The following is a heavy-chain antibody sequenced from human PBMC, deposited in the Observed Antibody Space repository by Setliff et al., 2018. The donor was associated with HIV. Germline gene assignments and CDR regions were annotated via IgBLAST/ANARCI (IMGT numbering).Heavy chain of an antibody. V-gene: IGHV4-61*09. CDR2: IYTSGIT. D-gene: IGHD7-27*01. CDR3: ARDLPELTGRSFDP. CDR1: GGSISSGSYY. J-gene: IGHJ5*02. Sequence: PSETLSLTCAVSGGSISSGSYYWNWIRQPAGKGLEWIGHIYTSGITNYCPSLKSRVTISLDTSKNHFSLKLSNVTAADTAVYYCARDLPELTGRSFDPWGQGIQVTVSS.